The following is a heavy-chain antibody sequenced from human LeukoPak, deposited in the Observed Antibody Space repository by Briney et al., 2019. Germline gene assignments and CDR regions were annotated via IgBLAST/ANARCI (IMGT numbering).Heavy chain of an antibody. CDR1: GFTFSSYW. Sequence: GGSLRLSCAASGFTFSSYWMHWVRHAPGKGLVWVSRISSEGSSTIYADSVKGRFTISRDNAKNTLYLQMDSLRAEDTAVYYCARDRYNGGNSHAFDSGGQGTMVTVSS. J-gene: IGHJ3*02. CDR3: ARDRYNGGNSHAFDS. CDR2: ISSEGSST. D-gene: IGHD4-23*01. V-gene: IGHV3-74*01.